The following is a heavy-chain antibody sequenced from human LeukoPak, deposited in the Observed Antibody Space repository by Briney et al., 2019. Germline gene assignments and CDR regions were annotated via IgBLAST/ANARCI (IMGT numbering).Heavy chain of an antibody. CDR3: ARATLDN. J-gene: IGHJ4*02. Sequence: GGSLRLPCAASGFSVSSNYISWVRQAPGKGLEWVSVIYSGGSTKYADSVKARFTISRDNSKNTVYLQMNSLRAEDTAVYYCARATLDNWGQGTLVTVSS. CDR1: GFSVSSNY. V-gene: IGHV3-53*01. CDR2: IYSGGST.